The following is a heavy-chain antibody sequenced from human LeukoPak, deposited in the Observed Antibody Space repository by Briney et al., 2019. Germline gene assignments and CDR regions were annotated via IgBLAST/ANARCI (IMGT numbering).Heavy chain of an antibody. CDR3: ASPIAVAGTYAFDI. Sequence: ASVKVSCKASGYTFTSYGISWVRQAPGQRLEWMGWISAYNGNTNYAQKLQGRVTMTTDTSTSTAYMELRSLRSDDTAVYYCASPIAVAGTYAFDIWGQGTMVTVSS. D-gene: IGHD6-19*01. CDR1: GYTFTSYG. V-gene: IGHV1-18*01. CDR2: ISAYNGNT. J-gene: IGHJ3*02.